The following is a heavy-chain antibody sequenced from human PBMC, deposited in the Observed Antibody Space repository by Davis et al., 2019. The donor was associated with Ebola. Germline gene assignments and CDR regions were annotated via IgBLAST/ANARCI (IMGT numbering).Heavy chain of an antibody. CDR2: IQQDGSAK. J-gene: IGHJ4*02. CDR1: GPILSSDW. Sequence: PGGSLRLSCAASGPILSSDWMSCVRQVPGKGLEWVANIQQDGSAKYYVGSVKGRFTIPRETSKATPDLQMNSLRAEDTAVYYCAKGDNSGWYGVDYWGQGTRVTVSS. D-gene: IGHD6-19*01. CDR3: AKGDNSGWYGVDY. V-gene: IGHV3-7*01.